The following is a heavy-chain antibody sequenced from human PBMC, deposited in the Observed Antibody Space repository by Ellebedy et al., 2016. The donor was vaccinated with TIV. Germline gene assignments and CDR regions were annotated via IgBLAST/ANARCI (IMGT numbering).Heavy chain of an antibody. Sequence: AASVKVSCKASAYTFTDHYMHWVRQVPGQGLEWMGWINPNSGGTNYAQKFQGRVTMTRDTSISTAYMELSRLRSDDTAVYYCASLPHYGDSGPWGQGTLVTVSS. CDR2: INPNSGGT. D-gene: IGHD4-17*01. J-gene: IGHJ5*02. CDR1: AYTFTDHY. CDR3: ASLPHYGDSGP. V-gene: IGHV1-2*02.